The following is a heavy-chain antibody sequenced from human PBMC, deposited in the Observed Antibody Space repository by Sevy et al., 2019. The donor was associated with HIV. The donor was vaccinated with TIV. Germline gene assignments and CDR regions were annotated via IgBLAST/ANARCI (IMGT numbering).Heavy chain of an antibody. CDR2: ISSRSSYI. J-gene: IGHJ4*02. Sequence: GESLKISCAASGFTFSDYDMNGVRQAPGKGLEWVSFISSRSSYIYYADSLKGRVTISRDNANNSLFLQMNSLRAEDTAVYYCARAVDYYDSGGLYYWGQGALVTVSS. D-gene: IGHD3-22*01. V-gene: IGHV3-21*05. CDR1: GFTFSDYD. CDR3: ARAVDYYDSGGLYY.